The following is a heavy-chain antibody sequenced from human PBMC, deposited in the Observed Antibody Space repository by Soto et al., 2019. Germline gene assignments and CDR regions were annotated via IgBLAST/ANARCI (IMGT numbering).Heavy chain of an antibody. D-gene: IGHD4-17*01. CDR3: ASLGGDYGVGYNWFDP. J-gene: IGHJ5*02. CDR1: GYTFTSYA. CDR2: INAGNGNT. V-gene: IGHV1-3*01. Sequence: GASVKVSCKASGYTFTSYAMHWVRQAPGQRLEWMGWINAGNGNTKYSQKFQGRVTITRDTSASTAYMELSSLRSEDTAVYYCASLGGDYGVGYNWFDPWGQGTLVTVSS.